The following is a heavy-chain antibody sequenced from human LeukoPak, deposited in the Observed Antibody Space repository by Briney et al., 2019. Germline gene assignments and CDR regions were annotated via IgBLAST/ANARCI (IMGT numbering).Heavy chain of an antibody. V-gene: IGHV3-11*01. J-gene: IGHJ6*03. D-gene: IGHD2-15*01. CDR1: GFTFGDYN. CDR2: ISRSGSTK. Sequence: PGGSLRLSCAASGFTFGDYNMRWIRQAPGKGLEWVSSISRSGSTKYYADSVKGRFTISRDNAKNSLFLQMNSLRAEDTAVYYCARVLRYCSGGNCYSGGLGYMDVWGKGTTVTISS. CDR3: ARVLRYCSGGNCYSGGLGYMDV.